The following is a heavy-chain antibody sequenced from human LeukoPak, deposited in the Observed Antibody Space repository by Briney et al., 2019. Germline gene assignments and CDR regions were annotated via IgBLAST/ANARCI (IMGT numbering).Heavy chain of an antibody. J-gene: IGHJ4*02. CDR2: INTDGSST. D-gene: IGHD3-3*01. CDR3: ARVRGFGVVIN. V-gene: IGHV3-74*01. Sequence: GRSLRLSCAASGFTFSSYWMHWVRQAPGKGLVWVSRINTDGSSTSYADSVKGRFTISRDNAKNTLYLQMNSLRAEDTAVYYCARVRGFGVVINWGQGTLVTVSS. CDR1: GFTFSSYW.